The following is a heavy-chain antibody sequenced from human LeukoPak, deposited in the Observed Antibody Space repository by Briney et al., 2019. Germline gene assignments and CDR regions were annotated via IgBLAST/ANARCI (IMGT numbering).Heavy chain of an antibody. V-gene: IGHV3-7*01. CDR1: GFTFKNYW. CDR2: IRDDGSAK. J-gene: IGHJ4*02. CDR3: ARIQLYHGDFDY. D-gene: IGHD1-1*01. Sequence: GGSLRLSCEVSGFTFKNYWMTWVRQAPGKGLQYVASIRDDGSAKYYMDSVKGRFTISRDDARNSLSLQMNSLRVEDTATYYCARIQLYHGDFDYWGQGTLVTVSS.